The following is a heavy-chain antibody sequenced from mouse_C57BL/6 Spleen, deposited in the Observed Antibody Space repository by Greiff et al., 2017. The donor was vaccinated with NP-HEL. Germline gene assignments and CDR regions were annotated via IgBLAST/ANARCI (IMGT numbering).Heavy chain of an antibody. CDR2: IYPGDGDT. J-gene: IGHJ2*01. CDR3: ARSSLYGNYYFDY. CDR1: GYAFSSYW. V-gene: IGHV1-80*01. Sequence: LQQSGAELVKPGASVKISCKASGYAFSSYWMNWVKQRPGKGLEWIGQIYPGDGDTNYNGKFKGKATLTADKSSSTAYMQLSSLTSEDSAVYFCARSSLYGNYYFDYWGQGTTLTVSS. D-gene: IGHD2-1*01.